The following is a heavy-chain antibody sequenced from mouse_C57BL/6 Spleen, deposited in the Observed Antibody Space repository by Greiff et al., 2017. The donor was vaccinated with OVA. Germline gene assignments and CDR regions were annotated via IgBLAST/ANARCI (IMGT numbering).Heavy chain of an antibody. V-gene: IGHV1-66*01. CDR2: IYPGSGNT. J-gene: IGHJ4*01. Sequence: QVQLKESGPELVKPGASVKISCKASGYSFTSYYIHWVKQRPGQGLEWIGWIYPGSGNTKYNEKFKGKATLTADTSSSTAYMQLSSLTSEDSAVYYCHYYGDYYAMDYWGQGTSVTVSS. CDR1: GYSFTSYY. D-gene: IGHD1-1*01. CDR3: HYYGDYYAMDY.